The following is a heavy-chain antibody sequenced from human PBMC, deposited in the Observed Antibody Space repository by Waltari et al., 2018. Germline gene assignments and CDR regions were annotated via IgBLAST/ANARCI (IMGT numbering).Heavy chain of an antibody. CDR1: GGTFSSYA. CDR2: IIPSFSTA. V-gene: IGHV1-69*05. CDR3: ARVGPYNWNYDLHY. Sequence: QVQLVQSGAEVKKPGSSVKVSCKASGGTFSSYAISWVRQAPGQGLEWMGGIIPSFSTANCALMFTSRVTITTDETTSTAYMELSSLRSEDTAVYYCARVGPYNWNYDLHYWGQGTLVTVSS. D-gene: IGHD1-7*01. J-gene: IGHJ4*02.